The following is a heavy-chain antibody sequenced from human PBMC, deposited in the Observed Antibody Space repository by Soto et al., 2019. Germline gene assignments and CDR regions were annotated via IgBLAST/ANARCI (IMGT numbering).Heavy chain of an antibody. Sequence: QVQLVQSGAEVKKPGSSVKVSCKASGGTFSSYTISWVRQAPGQGLEWMGRIIPILGIANYAQKFQGRVTITADKSTSTAYMELSSLRSEDTVVYYCAGYGDLDAFDIWGQGTMVTVSS. CDR3: AGYGDLDAFDI. CDR1: GGTFSSYT. V-gene: IGHV1-69*02. D-gene: IGHD4-17*01. J-gene: IGHJ3*02. CDR2: IIPILGIA.